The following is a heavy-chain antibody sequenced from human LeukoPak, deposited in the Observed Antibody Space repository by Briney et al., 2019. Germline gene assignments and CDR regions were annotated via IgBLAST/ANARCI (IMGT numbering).Heavy chain of an antibody. J-gene: IGHJ6*03. CDR2: INPNSGGT. Sequence: ASVKVSCKASGYTFTGYYMHWVRQAPGQGLEWMGRINPNSGGTNYAQKFQGRVTMTRDTSISTAYMELSRLRSDDTAVYYCARVLVSTGTGYYYYYMDVWGKGTTVTVSS. V-gene: IGHV1-2*06. D-gene: IGHD2-8*02. CDR1: GYTFTGYY. CDR3: ARVLVSTGTGYYYYYMDV.